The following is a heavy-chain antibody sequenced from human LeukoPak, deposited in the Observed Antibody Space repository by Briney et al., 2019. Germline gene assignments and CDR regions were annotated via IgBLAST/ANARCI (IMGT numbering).Heavy chain of an antibody. CDR1: GGSISSSSYY. D-gene: IGHD2-2*01. CDR2: IYYSGST. V-gene: IGHV4-39*01. Sequence: SETLSLTCTVSGGSISSSSYYWGWIRQPPGKGLEWIGSIYYSGSTYYNPSLKSRVTISVDTSKNQFSLKLSSVTAADTAVYYCARHSFVPAARHFDYWGQGTLVTVSS. CDR3: ARHSFVPAARHFDY. J-gene: IGHJ4*02.